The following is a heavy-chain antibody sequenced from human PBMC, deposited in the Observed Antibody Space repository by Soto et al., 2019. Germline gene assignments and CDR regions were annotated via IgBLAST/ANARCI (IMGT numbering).Heavy chain of an antibody. Sequence: QIALKESGPTLVKPTQTLTLTCTFSGFSLSTSGEGVGWIRQPPGKALEWLALIYWDDDQRYSPFLKTRLTINRDTSKNQVVLTMTNMDTVDTATYYCAHRLLNDGAFDIWGQGTMVTVSS. J-gene: IGHJ3*02. CDR3: AHRLLNDGAFDI. CDR1: GFSLSTSGEG. V-gene: IGHV2-5*02. CDR2: IYWDDDQ.